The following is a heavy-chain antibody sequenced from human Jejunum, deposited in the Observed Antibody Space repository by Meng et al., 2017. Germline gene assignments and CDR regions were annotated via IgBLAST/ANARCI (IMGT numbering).Heavy chain of an antibody. CDR2: INRSGST. V-gene: IGHV4-34*01. Sequence: VQLQQWRAGPLKPSEPLSPTCAVNGGSFGTYYWTWFRQSPEKGLEWIGEINRSGSTSSNPSLKSRVAISMDTSKNQFFLRLDSVTAADTAVYYCARGRSIDFRLAKYDSWGQGTLVTVSS. J-gene: IGHJ4*02. CDR3: ARGRSIDFRLAKYDS. D-gene: IGHD3-3*01. CDR1: GGSFGTYY.